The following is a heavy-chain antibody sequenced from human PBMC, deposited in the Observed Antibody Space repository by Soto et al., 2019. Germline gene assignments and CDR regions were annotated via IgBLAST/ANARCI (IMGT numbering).Heavy chain of an antibody. D-gene: IGHD3-9*01. CDR1: GFTFRSYA. J-gene: IGHJ6*02. CDR2: ISFDGTNK. CDR3: ARDRLFESNTYYYNYGMDV. Sequence: VGSLRLSCAASGFTFRSYAMHWVRQAPGKGLEWVSIISFDGTNKYYADSVRGRFTISRDDSKNTLYLQMNSLIREDTAVYYCARDRLFESNTYYYNYGMDVWGQGTTVTVSS. V-gene: IGHV3-30-3*01.